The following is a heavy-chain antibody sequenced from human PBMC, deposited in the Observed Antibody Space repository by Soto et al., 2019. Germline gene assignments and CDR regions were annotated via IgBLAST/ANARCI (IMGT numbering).Heavy chain of an antibody. V-gene: IGHV3-30-3*01. J-gene: IGHJ4*01. CDR1: GFTFSNCA. CDR2: TSNDGTNK. Sequence: PWGSLRLSCAASGFTFSNCAMHWIRQAPGKGLEWVALTSNDGTNKYYADSVKGRLTISRDNSKSILYLQVNSLRVEDTALYYCAAAFLAAEIDFWGHGTLVTVSS. CDR3: AAAFLAAEIDF. D-gene: IGHD6-13*01.